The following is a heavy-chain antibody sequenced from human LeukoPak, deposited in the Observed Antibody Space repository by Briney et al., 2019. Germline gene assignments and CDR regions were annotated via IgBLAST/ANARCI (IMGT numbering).Heavy chain of an antibody. CDR3: ALISRNSGNYYMDV. CDR1: GGSISSSSYY. Sequence: SETLSLTCTVSGGSISSSSYYWGWIRQPPGKGLEWIGSIYYSGSTYYNPSLKSRVTIPVDTSKNQFSLKLSSVTAADTAVYYCALISRNSGNYYMDVWGKGTTVTVSS. D-gene: IGHD7-27*01. J-gene: IGHJ6*03. V-gene: IGHV4-39*07. CDR2: IYYSGST.